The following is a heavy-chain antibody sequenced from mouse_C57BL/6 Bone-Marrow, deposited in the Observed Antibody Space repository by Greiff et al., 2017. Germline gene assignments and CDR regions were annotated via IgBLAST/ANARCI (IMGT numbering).Heavy chain of an antibody. Sequence: VKLMESGAELARPGASVKLSCKASGYTFTSYGISWVKQRTGQGLEWIGEIYPRSGNTYYNEKFKGNATLTADKSSSTAYMELRSLTSEDSAVYFCARGDYYAMDYWGQGTSVTGSS. J-gene: IGHJ4*01. CDR1: GYTFTSYG. CDR2: IYPRSGNT. CDR3: ARGDYYAMDY. V-gene: IGHV1-81*01.